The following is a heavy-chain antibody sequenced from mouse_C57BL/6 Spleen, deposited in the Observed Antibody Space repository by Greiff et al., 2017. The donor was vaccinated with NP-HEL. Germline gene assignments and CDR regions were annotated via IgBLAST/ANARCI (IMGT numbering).Heavy chain of an antibody. Sequence: QVQLQQPGAELVRPGSSVKLSCKASGYTFTSYWMDWVKQRPGQGLEWIGNIYPSDSETHYNQKFKDKATLTVDKSSSTAYMQLSSLTSEDSAVYYCARRGSSYRYFDVWGTGTTVTVSS. J-gene: IGHJ1*03. D-gene: IGHD1-1*01. CDR3: ARRGSSYRYFDV. CDR1: GYTFTSYW. V-gene: IGHV1-61*01. CDR2: IYPSDSET.